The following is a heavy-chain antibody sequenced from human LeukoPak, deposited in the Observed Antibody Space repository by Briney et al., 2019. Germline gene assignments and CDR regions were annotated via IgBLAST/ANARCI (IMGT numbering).Heavy chain of an antibody. J-gene: IGHJ6*03. CDR3: ARATSAQRRDGYSYYYDDYMDV. Sequence: PSETLSLTCSVSGGSITSNGYYWTWIRQPPGKGLECIGYIYYTGSTNYNPSLKSRVTISVDTSKNQFSLKVSSVTAADTAVYYCARATSAQRRDGYSYYYDDYMDVWGKGTTVTVSS. V-gene: IGHV4-61*08. D-gene: IGHD5-24*01. CDR1: GGSITSNGYY. CDR2: IYYTGST.